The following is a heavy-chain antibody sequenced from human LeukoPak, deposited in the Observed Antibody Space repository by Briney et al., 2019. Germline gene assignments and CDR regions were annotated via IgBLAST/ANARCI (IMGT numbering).Heavy chain of an antibody. CDR2: ISSSSSYI. CDR1: GFTFSSYS. CDR3: ARDPTRIAVAGTDYFDY. Sequence: RGSLRLSCAASGFTFSSYSMNWVRQAPGKGLEWVSSISSSSSYIYYADSVKGRFTISRDNAKNSLYLQMNSLRAEDTAVYYCARDPTRIAVAGTDYFDYWGQGTLVTVSS. V-gene: IGHV3-21*01. D-gene: IGHD6-19*01. J-gene: IGHJ4*02.